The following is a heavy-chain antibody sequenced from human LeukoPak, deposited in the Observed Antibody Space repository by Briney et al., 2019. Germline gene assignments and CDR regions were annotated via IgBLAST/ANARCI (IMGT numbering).Heavy chain of an antibody. J-gene: IGHJ6*04. CDR3: ARTYYDILTGYYNYGMDV. D-gene: IGHD3-9*01. CDR2: ISAYNGNT. V-gene: IGHV1-18*01. CDR1: GYTFTSYG. Sequence: ASVKVSCKASGYTFTSYGISWVRQAPGQGLEWMGWISAYNGNTNYAQKLQGRVTMTTDTSTSTAYMELRSLRSDDTAVYYCARTYYDILTGYYNYGMDVWGKGTTVPVSS.